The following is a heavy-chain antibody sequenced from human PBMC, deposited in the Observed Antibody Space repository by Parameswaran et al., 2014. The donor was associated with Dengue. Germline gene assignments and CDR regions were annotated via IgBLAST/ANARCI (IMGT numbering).Heavy chain of an antibody. Sequence: WVRQAPGQGLEWMGWINTNTGDPTYARDFTGRFVFSLDTSVNTAYLQISNLKSEDSAVYYCAREQNDYNLGDDAFDIWGPRDNGHRLL. CDR2: INTNTGDP. J-gene: IGHJ3*02. CDR3: AREQNDYNLGDDAFDI. D-gene: IGHD5-24*01. V-gene: IGHV7-4-1*02.